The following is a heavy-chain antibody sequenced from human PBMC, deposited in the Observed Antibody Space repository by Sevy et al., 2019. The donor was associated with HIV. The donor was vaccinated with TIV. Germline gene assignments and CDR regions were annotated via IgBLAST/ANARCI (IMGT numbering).Heavy chain of an antibody. CDR2: IGYDGSNI. J-gene: IGHJ4*02. CDR1: GFTPSTYG. CDR3: ARDPRMYGEYLRAYFDY. Sequence: GGSLRLSCAASGFTPSTYGMHWVRQAPGKGLEWVAVIGYDGSNIYYADSVKGRFTITRDNSKNTLFLQMDSLRAEDTAIYYCARDPRMYGEYLRAYFDYWGQGTLVTVSS. D-gene: IGHD2-8*01. V-gene: IGHV3-33*01.